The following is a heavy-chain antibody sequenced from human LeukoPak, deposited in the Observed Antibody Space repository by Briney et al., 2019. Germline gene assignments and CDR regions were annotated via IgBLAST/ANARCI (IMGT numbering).Heavy chain of an antibody. J-gene: IGHJ4*02. CDR2: ISSSGSTI. CDR3: ARDRRITMIDYIDY. CDR1: GFTFSSYE. V-gene: IGHV3-48*03. Sequence: GGSLRLSCAASGFTFSSYEMNWVRQAPGKGLEWVSYISSSGSTIYYADSVKGRFTISRDNAKNSLYLQMNSLRGEDTAVYYCARDRRITMIDYIDYWGQGTLVTVSS. D-gene: IGHD3-22*01.